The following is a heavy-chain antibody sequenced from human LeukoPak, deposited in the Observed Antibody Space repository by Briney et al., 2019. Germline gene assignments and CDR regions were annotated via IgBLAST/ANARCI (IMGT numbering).Heavy chain of an antibody. CDR3: ARDTFQPGRTDC. CDR1: GFTFSSYS. D-gene: IGHD1-14*01. Sequence: PGGSLRLSCAASGFTFSSYSMNWVRQAPGKGLEWVSSISSSSSYIYYADSVRGRFTISRDNAKNTLYLQMNSLRAEDTAVYYCARDTFQPGRTDCWGQGTLVIVSS. J-gene: IGHJ4*02. CDR2: ISSSSSYI. V-gene: IGHV3-21*06.